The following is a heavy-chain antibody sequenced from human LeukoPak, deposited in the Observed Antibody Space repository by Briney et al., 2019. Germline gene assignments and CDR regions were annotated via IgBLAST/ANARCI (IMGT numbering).Heavy chain of an antibody. CDR1: GGSISNYY. Sequence: SETLSLTCTVSGGSISNYYWNWIRQPAGKGLEWLGRISSSGSANYNPSLKSRVTLSVDTSKNQLSLILNSVTAADTAVFYCATEPTRTPYYYMDVWGTGTTVIVSS. V-gene: IGHV4-4*07. CDR2: ISSSGSA. J-gene: IGHJ6*03. CDR3: ATEPTRTPYYYMDV. D-gene: IGHD1-1*01.